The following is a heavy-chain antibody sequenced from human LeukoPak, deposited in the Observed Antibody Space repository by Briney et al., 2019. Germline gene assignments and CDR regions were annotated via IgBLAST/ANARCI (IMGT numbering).Heavy chain of an antibody. D-gene: IGHD4-17*01. CDR3: ARDGSVTTNWFDP. J-gene: IGHJ5*02. CDR1: GDPISSYY. CDR2: IYYSGST. V-gene: IGHV4-59*12. Sequence: PSETLSLTCTVSGDPISSYYWSWIRQPPGKGLEWIGYIYYSGSTYYNPSLKSRVTISVDTSKNQFSLKLTSVTAADTAVYYCARDGSVTTNWFDPWGQGTLVTVSS.